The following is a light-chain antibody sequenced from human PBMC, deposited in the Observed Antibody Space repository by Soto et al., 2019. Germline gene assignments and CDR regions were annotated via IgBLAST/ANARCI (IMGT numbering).Light chain of an antibody. CDR1: QPINSW. J-gene: IGKJ1*01. V-gene: IGKV1-5*03. CDR3: QQYKSYSSWT. CDR2: KAS. Sequence: DIQMTQSPSTLSASVGDRVTITCRASQPINSWLAWYQQKPGKAPKLLIYKASYLQSWVPSTFSGSGSGTEFTLTISSLQPDDFATYYCQQYKSYSSWTFGQGTKVDIK.